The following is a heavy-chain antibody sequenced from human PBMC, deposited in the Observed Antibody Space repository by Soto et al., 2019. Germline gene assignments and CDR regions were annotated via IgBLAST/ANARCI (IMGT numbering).Heavy chain of an antibody. Sequence: SETLSLTCTVSGGSITDYSWVWIRQPAGKGLEWIGRIFSSGSTNYNPSLKGRITMSLDTSRNQFSLKLNSATAADTAVYFCARDQGVVVTADNWFDPWGQGILVTVSS. CDR1: GGSITDYS. D-gene: IGHD2-21*02. J-gene: IGHJ5*02. CDR3: ARDQGVVVTADNWFDP. V-gene: IGHV4-4*07. CDR2: IFSSGST.